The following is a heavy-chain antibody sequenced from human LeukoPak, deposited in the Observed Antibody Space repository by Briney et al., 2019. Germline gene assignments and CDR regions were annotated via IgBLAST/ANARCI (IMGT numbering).Heavy chain of an antibody. V-gene: IGHV3-74*01. CDR3: NRNEYYDSSGYHDAFDI. CDR2: INSDGSST. D-gene: IGHD3-22*01. CDR1: GFTFSSYW. J-gene: IGHJ3*02. Sequence: PGGSLRLSCAASGFTFSSYWMHWVRQAPGKGLVWVSRINSDGSSTSYADSVKGRFTISRDNAKNTLYLQMNSLRAEDTAVYYCNRNEYYDSSGYHDAFDIWGQGTMVTVSS.